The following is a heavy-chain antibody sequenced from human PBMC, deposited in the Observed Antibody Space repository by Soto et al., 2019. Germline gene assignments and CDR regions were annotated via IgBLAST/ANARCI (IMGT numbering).Heavy chain of an antibody. CDR1: GFTFSTYD. V-gene: IGHV3-13*01. CDR3: ARQASYWHGGGGWFDP. Sequence: EVQLVESGGGLVQPGGSLRLSCAASGFTFSTYDMHWVRQAPGKGLEWVSAIGTQHDANYPDSGKGRFTTSRENAKNSLYLQMNSLRAGDTAVYYCARQASYWHGGGGWFDPWGQGTLVTVSS. D-gene: IGHD2-8*02. CDR2: IGTQHDA. J-gene: IGHJ5*02.